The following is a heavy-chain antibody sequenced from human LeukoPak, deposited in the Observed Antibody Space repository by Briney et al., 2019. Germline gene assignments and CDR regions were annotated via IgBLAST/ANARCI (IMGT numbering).Heavy chain of an antibody. V-gene: IGHV3-23*01. J-gene: IGHJ4*02. D-gene: IGHD2-2*01. Sequence: AGGSLRLSCAASGLTFSNYAMNWVRQASGKGLEWVSAISGSGGSTYYADSVKGRFTISRDNSKNTLYLQMNSLRAEDTAVYYCAKDLGVSSSSSEYWGQGTLVTVSS. CDR3: AKDLGVSSSSSEY. CDR2: ISGSGGST. CDR1: GLTFSNYA.